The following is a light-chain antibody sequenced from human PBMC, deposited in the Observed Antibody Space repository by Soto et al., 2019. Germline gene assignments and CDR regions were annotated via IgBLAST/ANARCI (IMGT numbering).Light chain of an antibody. CDR3: QQSYSTPPLT. Sequence: DIQMTQSPSSLSASVGVRVTITCRASQSISSYLNWYQQKPGKAPKLLIYAASSLQSGVTSRFSGTGSGTDFTLTISSLQPEDFATYYCQQSYSTPPLTFGGGTQVEIK. CDR2: AAS. CDR1: QSISSY. V-gene: IGKV1-39*01. J-gene: IGKJ4*01.